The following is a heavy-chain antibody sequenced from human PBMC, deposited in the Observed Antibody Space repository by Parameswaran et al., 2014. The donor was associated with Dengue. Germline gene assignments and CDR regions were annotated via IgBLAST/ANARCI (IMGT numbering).Heavy chain of an antibody. J-gene: IGHJ6*02. CDR3: ARPLGYCSSTSCYSGMDV. CDR2: INHSGST. CDR1: WVLQWLL. Sequence: SEYPVPHLRCLWWVLQWLLLELDPPAPREGLEWIGEINHSGSTNYNPSLKSRVTISVDTSKNQFSLKLSSVTAADTAVYYCARPLGYCSSTSCYSGMDVWGQGTTVTVSS. D-gene: IGHD2-2*01. V-gene: IGHV4-34*01.